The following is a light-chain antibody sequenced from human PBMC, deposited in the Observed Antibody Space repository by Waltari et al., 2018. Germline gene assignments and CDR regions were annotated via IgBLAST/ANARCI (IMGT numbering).Light chain of an antibody. CDR1: QSINTN. V-gene: IGKV3-11*01. CDR3: QQSRTWPSIT. CDR2: DAS. J-gene: IGKJ5*01. Sequence: EIVLTQSPATLSLSPGERGTLSCRASQSINTNLAWYQQKPGQAPRLLIYDASNRATDIPARFSGSGSGTDFTLTISSLEREDFAVYYCQQSRTWPSITFGQGTRLEIK.